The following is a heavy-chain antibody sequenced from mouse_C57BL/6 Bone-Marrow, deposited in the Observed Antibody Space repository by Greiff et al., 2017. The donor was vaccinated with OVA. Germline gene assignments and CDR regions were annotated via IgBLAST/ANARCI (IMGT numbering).Heavy chain of an antibody. Sequence: QVHVKQSGAELVKPGASVKLSCKASGYTFTEYTIHWVKQRSGQGLEWIGWFYPGSGSIKYNEKFKDKATLTADKSSSTVYMELSRLTSEDSAVYFCARHEEGRLTFAYWGQGTLVTVSA. J-gene: IGHJ3*01. CDR3: ARHEEGRLTFAY. CDR1: GYTFTEYT. V-gene: IGHV1-62-2*01. CDR2: FYPGSGSI. D-gene: IGHD3-2*02.